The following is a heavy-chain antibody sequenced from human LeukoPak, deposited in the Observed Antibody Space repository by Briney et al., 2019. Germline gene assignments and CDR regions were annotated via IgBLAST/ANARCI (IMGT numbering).Heavy chain of an antibody. V-gene: IGHV4-39*01. CDR2: IYYSETT. CDR3: AKRGSGSRGDFDF. CDR1: GGSISASSYY. D-gene: IGHD2-15*01. Sequence: SETLSLTCTVSGGSISASSYYWGWIRQPPGKGLEWIATIYYSETTYYNPSLKSRVTISVDTSKNQFSLNLRSVTAADTAVYFCAKRGSGSRGDFDFWGQGTLVTVSS. J-gene: IGHJ4*02.